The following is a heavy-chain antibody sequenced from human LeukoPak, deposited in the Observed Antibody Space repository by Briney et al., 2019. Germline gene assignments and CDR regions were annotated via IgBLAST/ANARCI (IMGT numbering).Heavy chain of an antibody. CDR2: IYPGDSDT. J-gene: IGHJ4*02. V-gene: IGHV5-51*01. Sequence: GESLKISCKGSGYSFTSYWIGWVRQMPGKGLEWMGIIYPGDSDTRYSPSFQGQVTISADKSISTAYLQWSSLKASDTAMYYCARQLGSGWYGGWSFARVLPFDYWGQGTLVTVSS. CDR3: ARQLGSGWYGGWSFARVLPFDY. CDR1: GYSFTSYW. D-gene: IGHD6-19*01.